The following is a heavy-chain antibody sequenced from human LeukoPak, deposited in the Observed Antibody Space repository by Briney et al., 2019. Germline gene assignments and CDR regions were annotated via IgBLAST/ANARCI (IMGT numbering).Heavy chain of an antibody. CDR1: GFTFSSYA. CDR2: ISSSGSTI. J-gene: IGHJ4*02. V-gene: IGHV3-48*04. Sequence: GGSLRLSCAASGFTFSSYAMNWVRQAPGKGLEWVSYISSSGSTIYYADSVKGRFAISRDNTKRSLSLHMSSLKSEDTALYYCVKAVVGGQGSFYYDFWSQGTLVTVSS. CDR3: VKAVVGGQGSFYYDF. D-gene: IGHD2/OR15-2a*01.